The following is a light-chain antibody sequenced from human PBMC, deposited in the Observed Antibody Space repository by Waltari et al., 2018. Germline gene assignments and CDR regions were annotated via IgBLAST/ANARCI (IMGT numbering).Light chain of an antibody. CDR1: NNDIGSYNL. V-gene: IGLV2-23*02. Sequence: QSALTQPASVSGSPGQSITISCTGTNNDIGSYNLASWYQQHPGKAPKVIIFEVNKRPSVVSNRCSGSKSGNTASLTVSGLHPEDEADYYCCSYAGTPRVVFGGGTKLTVL. J-gene: IGLJ2*01. CDR3: CSYAGTPRVV. CDR2: EVN.